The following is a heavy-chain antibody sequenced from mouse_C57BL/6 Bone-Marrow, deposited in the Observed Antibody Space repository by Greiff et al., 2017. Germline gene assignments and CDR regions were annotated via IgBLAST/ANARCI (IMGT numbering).Heavy chain of an antibody. V-gene: IGHV2-2*01. CDR3: ARNRDLYRNFYAMED. CDR2: IWSGGST. CDR1: GFSLTSYG. J-gene: IGHJ4*01. D-gene: IGHD2-5*01. Sequence: QVQLQQSGPGLVQPSQSLSITCTVSGFSLTSYGVHWVRQSPGKGLEWLGVIWSGGSTDYNAAFISRLSISKDNSKSQVFFKMNSLQADDTAIYYCARNRDLYRNFYAMEDWGQGTSVTDSS.